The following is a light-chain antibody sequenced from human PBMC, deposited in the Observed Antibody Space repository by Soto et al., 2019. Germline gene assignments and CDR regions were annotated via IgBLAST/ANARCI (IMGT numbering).Light chain of an antibody. CDR1: QSISRY. V-gene: IGKV1-39*01. CDR3: QQSGDTPPWT. J-gene: IGKJ1*01. CDR2: AAS. Sequence: DIQMTPSPSSPSASGGDRVTISCRASQSISRYLNWYQQNPAKAPELLIFAASSLQSGVPSRFSGSGSGTDFTLTISSLQPEDFATYYCQQSGDTPPWTFGQGTKVDIK.